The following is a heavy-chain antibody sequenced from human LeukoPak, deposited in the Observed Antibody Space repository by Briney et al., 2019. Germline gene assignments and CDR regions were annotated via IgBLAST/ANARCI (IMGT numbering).Heavy chain of an antibody. Sequence: ETLSLTCAVSGYSISSGYYWGWIRQPPGKGLEWVSAISGSGGSTYYADSVKGRFTISRDNSKNTLYLQMNSLRAEDTAVYYCAKDRYGGDYYYYGMDVWGQGTTVTVSS. CDR3: AKDRYGGDYYYYGMDV. D-gene: IGHD3-16*01. V-gene: IGHV3-23*01. J-gene: IGHJ6*02. CDR1: GYSISSGYY. CDR2: ISGSGGST.